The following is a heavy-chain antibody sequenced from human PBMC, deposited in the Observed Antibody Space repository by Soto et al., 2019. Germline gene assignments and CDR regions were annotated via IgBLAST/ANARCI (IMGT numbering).Heavy chain of an antibody. D-gene: IGHD6-19*01. CDR3: ARDRSRGWNDHYYYGMDV. CDR2: IFYSGTT. J-gene: IGHJ6*02. Sequence: SETLSLTCTVSGGSISNDDYYWNWIRQPPGKGLEWIGNIFYSGTTYYTPSLHSRVTISIDTSKNQFSLDIISVTAADTAVYFCARDRSRGWNDHYYYGMDVWGQGTTVTVSS. CDR1: GGSISNDDYY. V-gene: IGHV4-30-4*01.